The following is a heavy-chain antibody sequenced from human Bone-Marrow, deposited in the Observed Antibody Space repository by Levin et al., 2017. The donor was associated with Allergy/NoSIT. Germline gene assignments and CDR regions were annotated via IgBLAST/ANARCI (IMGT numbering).Heavy chain of an antibody. CDR1: GFSFSNYG. J-gene: IGHJ6*02. Sequence: QTGGSLRLSCTASGFSFSNYGMHWVRQAPGKGLEWVAVIWDNGSHEQYADSVRGRFTISRDNSKYTLYLHMNSLRAEDTALYVCARIYRMSDPSYGMDVWGQGTTVTVSS. CDR3: ARIYRMSDPSYGMDV. V-gene: IGHV3-33*01. D-gene: IGHD2/OR15-2a*01. CDR2: IWDNGSHE.